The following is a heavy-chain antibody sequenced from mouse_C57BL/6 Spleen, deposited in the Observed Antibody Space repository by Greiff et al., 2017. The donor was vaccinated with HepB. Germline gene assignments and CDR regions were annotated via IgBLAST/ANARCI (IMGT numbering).Heavy chain of an antibody. D-gene: IGHD2-5*01. CDR2: IYPGDGDT. V-gene: IGHV1-82*01. CDR3: ARSVSNYVHYFDY. Sequence: QVQLQQSGPELVKPGASVKISCKASGYAFSSSWMNWVKQRPGKGLEWIGRIYPGDGDTNYNGKFKGKATLTADKTSSTAYMQLSSLTSEDSAVYFCARSVSNYVHYFDYWGQGTTLTVSS. J-gene: IGHJ2*01. CDR1: GYAFSSSW.